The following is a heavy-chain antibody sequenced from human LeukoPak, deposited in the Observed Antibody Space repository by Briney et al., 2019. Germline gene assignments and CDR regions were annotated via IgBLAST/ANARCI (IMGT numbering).Heavy chain of an antibody. CDR2: IYHSGST. CDR3: ARVGRYCSSTSCYTPLGRKKNAFDI. J-gene: IGHJ3*02. CDR1: GVSISSSNW. V-gene: IGHV4-4*02. Sequence: SETLSLTCAVSGVSISSSNWWSWVRQPPGKVREGIGEIYHSGSTNYNPSLKSRVTISVDKSKNHFSLKLSSVTASNSAVYYCARVGRYCSSTSCYTPLGRKKNAFDIWGQGTMVTVSS. D-gene: IGHD2-2*02.